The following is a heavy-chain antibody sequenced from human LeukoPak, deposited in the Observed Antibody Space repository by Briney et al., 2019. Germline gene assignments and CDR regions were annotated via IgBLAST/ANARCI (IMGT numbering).Heavy chain of an antibody. CDR3: ARPDLIEGAFDI. J-gene: IGHJ3*02. CDR2: ISSNGGST. CDR1: GFTFSSCA. Sequence: PGGSLRLSCAASGFTFSSCAMHWVRQAPGKGLEYVSAISSNGGSTYYANSVKGRFTISRDNSKNTLYLQMGSLRAEDMAVYYCARPDLIEGAFDIWGQGTMVTVSS. D-gene: IGHD2-21*01. V-gene: IGHV3-64*01.